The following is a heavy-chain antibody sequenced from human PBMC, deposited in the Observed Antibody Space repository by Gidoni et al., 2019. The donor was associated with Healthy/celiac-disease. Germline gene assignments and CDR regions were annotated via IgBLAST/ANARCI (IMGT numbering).Heavy chain of an antibody. J-gene: IGHJ6*03. V-gene: IGHV4-4*02. CDR3: ARGPGEGDYMDV. CDR2: IYHSGST. D-gene: IGHD2-21*01. Sequence: QVQLQESGPGLVKPSGTLSLTCAVSGGSISSSNWWRWVRQPQGKGLEWIGEIYHSGSTNYNPSLKSRFTISVDKSKNQFSLKLSSVTAADTAVYYCARGPGEGDYMDVWGKGTTVTVSS. CDR1: GGSISSSNW.